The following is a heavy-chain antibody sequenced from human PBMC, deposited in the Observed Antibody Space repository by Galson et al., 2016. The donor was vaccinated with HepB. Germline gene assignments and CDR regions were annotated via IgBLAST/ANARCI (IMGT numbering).Heavy chain of an antibody. D-gene: IGHD6-13*01. V-gene: IGHV1-69*13. CDR2: IIPIFGTA. J-gene: IGHJ6*02. CDR3: ARYRIVEGGYYYGMDV. CDR1: GGTFRNHA. Sequence: SVKVSCKASGGTFRNHAVNWVRQAPGQGLEYMGRIIPIFGTAKYAQKFQGRATISADEPTSTAYMKLSSLGSEDTAVYHCARYRIVEGGYYYGMDVWGPGTTVTVSS.